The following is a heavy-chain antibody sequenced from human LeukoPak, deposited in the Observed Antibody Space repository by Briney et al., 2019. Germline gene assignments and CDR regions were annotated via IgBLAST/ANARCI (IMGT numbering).Heavy chain of an antibody. CDR2: IYYNGDT. D-gene: IGHD3-16*02. CDR1: GASISSNSFY. Sequence: PSETLSLTCTVSGASISSNSFYWGWIRQPPRKGLEWIGTIYYNGDTFYNPSLKSRVTMSLDTSASQFSLKLPSVTAADTAVYYCAVLPYRHYHWFESWGRGTLVSVSS. J-gene: IGHJ5*01. V-gene: IGHV4-39*01. CDR3: AVLPYRHYHWFES.